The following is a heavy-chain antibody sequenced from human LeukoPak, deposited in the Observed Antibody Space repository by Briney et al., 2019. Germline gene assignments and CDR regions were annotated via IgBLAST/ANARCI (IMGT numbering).Heavy chain of an antibody. V-gene: IGHV4-59*01. CDR2: IYYSGST. Sequence: SQTLSLTCTVSGGSISSYYWSWIRQPPGKGLEWIGYIYYSGSTNYNPSLKSRVTISVDTSKNQFSLKLSSVTAADTAVYYCARWYSSSWYGADYYGMDVWGQGTTVTVSS. CDR3: ARWYSSSWYGADYYGMDV. CDR1: GGSISSYY. J-gene: IGHJ6*02. D-gene: IGHD6-13*01.